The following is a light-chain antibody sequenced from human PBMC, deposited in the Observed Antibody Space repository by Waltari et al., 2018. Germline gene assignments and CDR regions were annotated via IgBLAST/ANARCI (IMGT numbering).Light chain of an antibody. Sequence: EIVLTQSPCTLSLSQGERATLSCRASQSVSRALAWYQQNPGQAPRLLISGASNRASGTPDRFSGSGSGTDFSLIISRLEPEDFAVYYCQHYVRLPVTFGQGTKVEIK. CDR1: QSVSRA. CDR3: QHYVRLPVT. J-gene: IGKJ1*01. CDR2: GAS. V-gene: IGKV3-20*01.